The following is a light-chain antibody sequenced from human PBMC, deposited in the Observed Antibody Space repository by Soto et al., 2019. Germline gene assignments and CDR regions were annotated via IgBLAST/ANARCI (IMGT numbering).Light chain of an antibody. CDR1: QSVSTK. J-gene: IGKJ1*01. CDR2: GAT. CDR3: QQYNNWPQT. V-gene: IGKV3-15*01. Sequence: EIVMTESPVTLSVSPGERATLSCRASQSVSTKLAWYQQKPGQAPRLLIYGATTRATDIPARFSGSGSGTDFILTISSLQSEDFAVYFCQQYNNWPQTFGQGTKVDIK.